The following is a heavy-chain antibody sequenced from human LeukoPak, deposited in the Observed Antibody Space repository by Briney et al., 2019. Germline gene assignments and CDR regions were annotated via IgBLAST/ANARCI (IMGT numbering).Heavy chain of an antibody. CDR2: INPTSGGT. D-gene: IGHD3-3*01. V-gene: IGHV1-2*02. CDR1: GYTFTGYY. CDR3: ATLRYYDFWSGYYTPYYFDY. Sequence: ASVKVSCKASGYTFTGYYMTWVRQAPGPGLEWMGWINPTSGGTNYAQKLQGRVTMTRDTSISTAYMELSRLRSDDTAVYYCATLRYYDFWSGYYTPYYFDYWGQGTLVTVSS. J-gene: IGHJ4*02.